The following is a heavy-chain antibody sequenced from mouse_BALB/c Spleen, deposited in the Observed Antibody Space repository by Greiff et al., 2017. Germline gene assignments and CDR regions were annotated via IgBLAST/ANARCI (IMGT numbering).Heavy chain of an antibody. V-gene: IGHV5-12-2*01. D-gene: IGHD1-1*01. CDR2: ISNGGGST. CDR3: ARPRNSYGSYYFDY. Sequence: EVKLVESGGGLVQPGGPLKLSCAASGFTFSSYTMSWVRQTPEKRLEWVAYISNGGGSTYYPDTVKGRFTISRDNAKNTLYLQMSSLKSEDTAMYYCARPRNSYGSYYFDYWGQGTTLTVSS. CDR1: GFTFSSYT. J-gene: IGHJ2*01.